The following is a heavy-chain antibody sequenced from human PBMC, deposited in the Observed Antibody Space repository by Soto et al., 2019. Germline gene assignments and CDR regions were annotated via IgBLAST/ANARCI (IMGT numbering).Heavy chain of an antibody. CDR1: GFSLSTSGVG. V-gene: IGHV2-5*02. Sequence: QITLKESGPPLVKPTQTLTLTCTFSGFSLSTSGVGVGWIRQPPGKALEWLALIYWDDDKRYSPSLKSRLTITQDTPKYPAVLTMTIMAPEGTATYYSADCSSVGGYDPLFDPWGQGTLVAVSS. CDR3: ADCSSVGGYDPLFDP. J-gene: IGHJ5*02. CDR2: IYWDDDK. D-gene: IGHD5-12*01.